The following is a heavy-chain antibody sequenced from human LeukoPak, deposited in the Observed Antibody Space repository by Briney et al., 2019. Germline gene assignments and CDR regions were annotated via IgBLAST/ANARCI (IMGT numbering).Heavy chain of an antibody. CDR3: AREKRYYGSGSYSRYFDY. Sequence: GGSLRLSCAVSGITLSNYGMSWVRQAPGKGLEWVAGISDSGGSTNYADSVKGRFTISRDNAKNSLYLQMNSLRAEDTAVYYCAREKRYYGSGSYSRYFDYWGQGTLVTVSS. CDR2: ISDSGGST. J-gene: IGHJ4*02. CDR1: GITLSNYG. D-gene: IGHD3-10*01. V-gene: IGHV3-23*01.